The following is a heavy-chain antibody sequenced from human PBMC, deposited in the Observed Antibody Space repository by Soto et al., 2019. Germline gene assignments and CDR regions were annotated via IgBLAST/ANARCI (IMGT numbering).Heavy chain of an antibody. Sequence: EVQLVESGGGLVEPGGSLRLSCAASGFNFINAWMHWVRQAPGKGLEWVGRIKSKTDGGTTDYAAPVKGRFIISRGDSKNTLYLQINSLKMEDTAVYYCSALGVWGQGTTVTVSS. CDR2: IKSKTDGGTT. CDR3: SALGV. J-gene: IGHJ6*02. CDR1: GFNFINAW. D-gene: IGHD1-26*01. V-gene: IGHV3-15*07.